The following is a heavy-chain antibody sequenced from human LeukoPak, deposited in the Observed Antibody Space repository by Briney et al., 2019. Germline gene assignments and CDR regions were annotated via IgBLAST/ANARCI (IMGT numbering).Heavy chain of an antibody. CDR1: GFTFDDYA. CDR3: SKTGPGIPGTTGGYFDY. J-gene: IGHJ4*02. V-gene: IGHV3-9*03. Sequence: GGSLRLSCAASGFTFDDYAMHWVRQAPGKGLEWVSGISWNSGSIGYADSVKGRFTISRDNAKNSLYLQMNSLRAEDMALYYCSKTGPGIPGTTGGYFDYWGQGTLVTVSS. D-gene: IGHD1-20*01. CDR2: ISWNSGSI.